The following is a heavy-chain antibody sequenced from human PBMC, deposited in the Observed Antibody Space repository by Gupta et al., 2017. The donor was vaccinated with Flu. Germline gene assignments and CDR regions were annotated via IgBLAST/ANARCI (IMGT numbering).Heavy chain of an antibody. CDR3: ARLIAAAGAYRSYYDF. Sequence: CWVRQAPGKGLEWIANIHPTGRTYNNPSLKSRLSISLDTSRNQFSLKLTSVIATDTAAYYCARLIAAAGAYRSYYDFWGQGTLVTVSA. J-gene: IGHJ4*02. CDR2: IHPTGRT. D-gene: IGHD6-13*01. V-gene: IGHV4-39*01.